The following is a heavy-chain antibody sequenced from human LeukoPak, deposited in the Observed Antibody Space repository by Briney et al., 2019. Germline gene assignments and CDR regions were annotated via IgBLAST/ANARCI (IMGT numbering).Heavy chain of an antibody. CDR3: ARVDPPGFSSSQLDY. J-gene: IGHJ4*02. CDR2: INPNSGGT. V-gene: IGHV1-2*02. CDR1: GYTFTGYC. D-gene: IGHD6-13*01. Sequence: ASVKVSCKASGYTFTGYCMHWVRQAPGQGLEWMGWINPNSGGTNYAQKFQGRVTMTRDTSISTAYMELSRLRSDDTAVYYCARVDPPGFSSSQLDYWGQGTLVTVSS.